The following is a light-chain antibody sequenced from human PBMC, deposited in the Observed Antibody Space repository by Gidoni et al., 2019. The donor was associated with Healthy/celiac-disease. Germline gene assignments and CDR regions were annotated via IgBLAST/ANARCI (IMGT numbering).Light chain of an antibody. CDR1: QTLLHSDGKTY. Sequence: DSVKTQPPLFLSVTPGQPASISCKSSQTLLHSDGKTYLYWYLQKPGQPPQLMIYEGSNRFSGVPDRFRGSGSGSDFTLKISRVEAEDVGVYYCMQSIQLPITFGQGTRLGIK. V-gene: IGKV2D-29*01. CDR2: EGS. J-gene: IGKJ5*01. CDR3: MQSIQLPIT.